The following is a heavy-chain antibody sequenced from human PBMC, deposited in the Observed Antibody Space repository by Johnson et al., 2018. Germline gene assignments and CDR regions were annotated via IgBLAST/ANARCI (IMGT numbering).Heavy chain of an antibody. CDR1: GFTFDDYA. J-gene: IGHJ6*03. V-gene: IGHV3-9*01. Sequence: VQLVQSGGGLVQPGRSLRLSCAASGFTFDDYAMHWVRQAPGKGLEWVSGISWNSGSIGHADSGKGRFTMLSDNAKNSLYLQMNSLRAEDTALYYCAKDIRFSGPKGAYYFYYYMDVWGKGTTVTVSS. D-gene: IGHD3-3*01. CDR2: ISWNSGSI. CDR3: AKDIRFSGPKGAYYFYYYMDV.